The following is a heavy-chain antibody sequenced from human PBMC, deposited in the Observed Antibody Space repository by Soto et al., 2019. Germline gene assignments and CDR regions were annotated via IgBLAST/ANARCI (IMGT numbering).Heavy chain of an antibody. D-gene: IGHD3-3*01. Sequence: AGGSLRLSCAASGFTFSSYGMHWVRQAPGKGLEWVAVISYDGSNKYYADSVKGRFTISRDNSKNTLYLQMNSLRAEDTAVYYCARPKFLEWLLPLGYWGQGPLFTVSS. J-gene: IGHJ4*02. CDR3: ARPKFLEWLLPLGY. V-gene: IGHV3-30*03. CDR1: GFTFSSYG. CDR2: ISYDGSNK.